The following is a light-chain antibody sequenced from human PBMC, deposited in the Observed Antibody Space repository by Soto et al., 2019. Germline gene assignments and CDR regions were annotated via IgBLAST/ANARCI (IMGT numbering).Light chain of an antibody. CDR2: GAS. CDR1: QSVTSSY. Sequence: EIVLTQSPGTLSLSPGERATLSCRASQSVTSSYLAWYQQKPGQAPRLFIYGASSRATGIPGRFSGSGSGTDFTLTISRLEPEDFAVYHCQQYGNSPWTFGQGTKVEIK. V-gene: IGKV3-20*01. CDR3: QQYGNSPWT. J-gene: IGKJ1*01.